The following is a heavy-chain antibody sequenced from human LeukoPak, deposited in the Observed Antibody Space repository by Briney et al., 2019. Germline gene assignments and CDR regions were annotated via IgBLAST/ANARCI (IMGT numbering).Heavy chain of an antibody. CDR3: ARASSIAVAGTGGVFDY. CDR1: GFTFSSYG. CDR2: IRYDGSNK. D-gene: IGHD6-19*01. V-gene: IGHV3-30*02. J-gene: IGHJ4*02. Sequence: GGSLRLSCAASGFTFSSYGMHWVRRAPGKGLGWVAFIRYDGSNKYYADSVKSRFTISRDNSKNTLYLQMNSLRAEDTAVYYCARASSIAVAGTGGVFDYWGQGTLVTVSS.